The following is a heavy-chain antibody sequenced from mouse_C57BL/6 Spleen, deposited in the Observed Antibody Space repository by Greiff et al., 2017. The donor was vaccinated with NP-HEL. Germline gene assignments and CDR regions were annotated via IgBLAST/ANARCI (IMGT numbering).Heavy chain of an antibody. Sequence: EVQRVESGEGLVKPGGSLKLSCAASGFTFSSYAMSWVRQTPEKRLEWVAYISSGGDYIYYADTVKGRFTISRDNARNTLYLQMSSLKSEDTAMYYCTRGGVDSSGFDYWGQGTTLTVSS. J-gene: IGHJ2*01. CDR1: GFTFSSYA. D-gene: IGHD3-2*02. CDR2: ISSGGDYI. V-gene: IGHV5-9-1*02. CDR3: TRGGVDSSGFDY.